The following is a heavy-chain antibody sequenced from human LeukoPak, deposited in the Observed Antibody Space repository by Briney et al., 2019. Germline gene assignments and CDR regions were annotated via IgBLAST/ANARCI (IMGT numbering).Heavy chain of an antibody. CDR3: ARRPRDTSGYYLGAFHD. V-gene: IGHV3-23*01. CDR2: IGASGADT. CDR1: GFTFDDYA. J-gene: IGHJ3*01. Sequence: GKSLRLSCAASGFTFDDYAMHWVRQAPGKGLEWVSVIGASGADTYYSDSVKGRFTVSRDNSQNTLFLHMSSLRAEDTAVYFCARRPRDTSGYYLGAFHDWGQGTTVTVSS. D-gene: IGHD3-22*01.